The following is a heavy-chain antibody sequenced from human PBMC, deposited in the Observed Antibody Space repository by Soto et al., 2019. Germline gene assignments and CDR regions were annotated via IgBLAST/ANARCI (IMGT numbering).Heavy chain of an antibody. Sequence: QVQLVQSGAEVKKPGSSVKVSCKASGGTFSSYAISWVRQAPGQGLEWMGGIIPIFGTANYAQKFQGRVTITADESTSTAYMELSSLRSEDTAVYYCVSPCGGACYHHDAFDIWGQGTMVTVSS. CDR1: GGTFSSYA. D-gene: IGHD2-21*02. CDR2: IIPIFGTA. CDR3: VSPCGGACYHHDAFDI. V-gene: IGHV1-69*01. J-gene: IGHJ3*02.